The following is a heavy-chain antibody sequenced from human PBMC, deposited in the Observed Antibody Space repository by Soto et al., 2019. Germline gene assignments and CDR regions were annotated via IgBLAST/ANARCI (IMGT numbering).Heavy chain of an antibody. D-gene: IGHD6-19*01. J-gene: IGHJ4*02. V-gene: IGHV3-23*01. CDR3: AKAGFSSGWSPSYFDY. CDR2: MSGTGGST. CDR1: GFTFSSYA. Sequence: ESGGGLVQPGRSLRLSCAASGFTFSSYAMNWVRQAPWKGLEWVSAMSGTGGSTYYADSVKGRFTISRDNSKNTLYLQMNSLRVEDTAVFYCAKAGFSSGWSPSYFDYWGQGTLVTVSS.